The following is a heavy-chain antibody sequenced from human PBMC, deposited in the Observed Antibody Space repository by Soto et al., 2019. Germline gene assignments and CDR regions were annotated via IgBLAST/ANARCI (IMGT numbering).Heavy chain of an antibody. CDR1: GFTFSSYA. CDR3: AKGTTRSGYHLEPYYFDY. J-gene: IGHJ4*02. Sequence: GGSLRLSCAASGFTFSSYAMSWVRQAPGKGLEWVSAISGSGGSTYYADSVKGRFTISRDNSKNTLYLQMNSLRAEDTAVYYCAKGTTRSGYHLEPYYFDYWGQGTLVTVSS. CDR2: ISGSGGST. V-gene: IGHV3-23*01. D-gene: IGHD3-3*01.